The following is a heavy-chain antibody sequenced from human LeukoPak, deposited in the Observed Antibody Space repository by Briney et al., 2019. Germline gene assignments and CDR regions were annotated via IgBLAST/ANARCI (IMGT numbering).Heavy chain of an antibody. J-gene: IGHJ3*02. CDR1: GFTFSSYS. CDR2: ISSSSSYI. V-gene: IGHV3-21*01. CDR3: ARATQYCSSTSCYSTNAFDI. D-gene: IGHD2-2*01. Sequence: PGGSLRLSCAASGFTFSSYSMNWVRQAPGKGLEWVSSISSSSSYIYYADSVKGRFIISRDNAKNSLYLQMNSLRAEDTAVYYCARATQYCSSTSCYSTNAFDIWGQGTMVTVSS.